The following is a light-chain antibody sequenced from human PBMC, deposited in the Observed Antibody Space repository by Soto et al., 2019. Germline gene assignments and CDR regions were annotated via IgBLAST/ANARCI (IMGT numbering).Light chain of an antibody. CDR3: QQYGSSLSLT. V-gene: IGKV3-20*01. CDR2: GAS. CDR1: QSVSSSY. J-gene: IGKJ5*01. Sequence: EIVLTQSPGTLSLSPGERATLSCRASQSVSSSYLAWYQQKPGQAPRLLLYGASSRATGIPDRFSGSGSGTDFTLTTSRLEPEDFAVYYCQQYGSSLSLTFGQGTRLEIK.